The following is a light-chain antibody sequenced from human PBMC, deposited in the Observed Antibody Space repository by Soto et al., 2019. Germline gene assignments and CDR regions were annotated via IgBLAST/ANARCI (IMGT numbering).Light chain of an antibody. CDR2: DAS. V-gene: IGKV3-11*01. CDR3: RQRSNWPLT. Sequence: DIVLTQSPATLSLSPGERATLSCRASQSVSSYLAWYQQKPGQAPRLLIYDASNRATGISARFSGSGSGTDFTLTISSLEPEDFSVYYCRQRSNWPLTFGGGTKVEIK. J-gene: IGKJ4*01. CDR1: QSVSSY.